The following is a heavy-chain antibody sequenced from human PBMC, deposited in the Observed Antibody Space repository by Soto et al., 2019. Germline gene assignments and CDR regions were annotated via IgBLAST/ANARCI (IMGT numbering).Heavy chain of an antibody. Sequence: PSETLSLTCTVSGGSISSYYWSWIRQPPGKGLEWIGYIYYSGSTNYNPSLKSRVTISVDTSKNQFSLKLSSVTAADTAVYYCAINTVTTDYYYYMDVWGKGTTVAVSS. CDR2: IYYSGST. V-gene: IGHV4-59*12. CDR3: AINTVTTDYYYYMDV. J-gene: IGHJ6*03. CDR1: GGSISSYY. D-gene: IGHD4-17*01.